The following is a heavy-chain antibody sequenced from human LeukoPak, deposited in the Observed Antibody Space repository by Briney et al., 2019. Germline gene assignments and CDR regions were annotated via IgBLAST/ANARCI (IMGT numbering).Heavy chain of an antibody. Sequence: GGSLRLSRAASGFTFSSYWMSWVRQAPGKGLECVSIIYSGGDTYYTDSVKGRFSVSRDNSKNTLYLQMNSLRVDDTAVYYCARGSCSNIRCHDAFDIWGQGTMVTVSS. CDR3: ARGSCSNIRCHDAFDI. J-gene: IGHJ3*02. CDR2: IYSGGDT. D-gene: IGHD2-2*01. V-gene: IGHV3-53*01. CDR1: GFTFSSYW.